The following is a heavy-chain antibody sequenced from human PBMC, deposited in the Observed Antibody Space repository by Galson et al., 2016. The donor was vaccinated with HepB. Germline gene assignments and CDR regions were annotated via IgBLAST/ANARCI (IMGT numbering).Heavy chain of an antibody. D-gene: IGHD3-3*01. Sequence: SLRLSCAVSGFSIYVMSWVRQAPGKGLEWVATFSGSDGSTFYGDSVKGRFTIARDSSKTRLFLQMNSLRVEDTAVYYCAKDLHPEIARSSSDFWRGHARRQSAGDYDTGVWGQGTTVTVSS. CDR3: AKDLHPEIARSSSDFWRGHARRQSAGDYDTGV. CDR1: GFSIYV. CDR2: FSGSDGST. J-gene: IGHJ6*02. V-gene: IGHV3-23*01.